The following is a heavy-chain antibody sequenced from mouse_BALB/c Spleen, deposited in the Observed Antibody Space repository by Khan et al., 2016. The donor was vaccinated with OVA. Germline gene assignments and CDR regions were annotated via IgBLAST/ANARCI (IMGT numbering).Heavy chain of an antibody. CDR3: AREESWYFDY. J-gene: IGHJ2*01. Sequence: EVELVESGGGLVKPGGSLKLSCAASGFTFSDYYMYWVRQTPEKRLEWVATISDGGSYTYYPDSVKGRFTISRDNAKNNLYLQMSSLKSEDTAMYYCAREESWYFDYWGQGTTLTVSS. V-gene: IGHV5-4*02. CDR2: ISDGGSYT. CDR1: GFTFSDYY.